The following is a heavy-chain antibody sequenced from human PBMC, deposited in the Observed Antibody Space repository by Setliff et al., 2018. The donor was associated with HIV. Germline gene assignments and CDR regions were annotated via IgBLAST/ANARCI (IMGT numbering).Heavy chain of an antibody. CDR3: ARVYCSTTSCNDEYYFDY. J-gene: IGHJ4*02. Sequence: ASVKVSCKASGYTFSTYYIHWVRQAPGHGLEWMGIINPSSTSTDYARKFQGRLTLTRDTSTGTVYMHLNNLRSDDTAVYYCARVYCSTTSCNDEYYFDYWGQGTLVTVSS. V-gene: IGHV1-46*01. CDR1: GYTFSTYY. D-gene: IGHD2-2*01. CDR2: INPSSTST.